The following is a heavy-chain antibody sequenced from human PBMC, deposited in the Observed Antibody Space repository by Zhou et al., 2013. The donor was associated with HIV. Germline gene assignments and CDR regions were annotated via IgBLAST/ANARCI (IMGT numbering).Heavy chain of an antibody. J-gene: IGHJ3*01. D-gene: IGHD3-16*01. V-gene: IGHV1-69*04. CDR2: IIPLLDIT. Sequence: QVQLEQSGAEVKKPGSSVKVSCKASGGPFDSIAITWVRQAPGQGLEWMGRIIPLLDITNYAQKFQGRITITADTSTATVYMEMSSLRFEDTAVYYCARGRGHRSGYYDGWGQGTMVTVSS. CDR1: GGPFDSIA. CDR3: ARGRGHRSGYYDG.